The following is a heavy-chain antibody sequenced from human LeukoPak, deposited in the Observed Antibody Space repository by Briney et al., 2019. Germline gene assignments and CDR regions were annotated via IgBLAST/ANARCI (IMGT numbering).Heavy chain of an antibody. CDR3: ARGSDYVWGSYRYHFDY. CDR2: IYYSGST. V-gene: IGHV4-59*12. Sequence: PSETLSLTCTVSGGSISSYYWSWIRQPPGKGLEWIGYIYYSGSTNCNPSLKSRVTISVDTSKNQFSLKLSSVTAADTAVYYCARGSDYVWGSYRYHFDYWGQGTLVTVSS. J-gene: IGHJ4*02. CDR1: GGSISSYY. D-gene: IGHD3-16*02.